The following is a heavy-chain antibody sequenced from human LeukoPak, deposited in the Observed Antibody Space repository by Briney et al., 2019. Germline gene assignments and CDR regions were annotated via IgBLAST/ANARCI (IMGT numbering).Heavy chain of an antibody. CDR3: TTTPSITIIVVVTDFDY. CDR1: GFTFSNAW. J-gene: IGHJ4*02. V-gene: IGHV3-15*01. Sequence: GGSLRLSCAASGFTFSNAWMSWVRQAPGKGLEWGGRIKSKTDGGTTDYAAPVKGRFTISRDDSKNTLYLQMNSLKTDDTAVYYCTTTPSITIIVVVTDFDYWGQGTLVTVSS. CDR2: IKSKTDGGTT. D-gene: IGHD3-22*01.